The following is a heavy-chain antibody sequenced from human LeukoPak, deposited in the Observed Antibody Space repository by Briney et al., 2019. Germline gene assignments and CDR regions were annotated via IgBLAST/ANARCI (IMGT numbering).Heavy chain of an antibody. Sequence: GGSLRLSCAASGLTFSGYWMHWVRQPPGKGLVWVSRINSDGSSTSYADSVKGRFTISRDNAKNTLYLQMNSLRAEDTAVYYCARDPGQVYGSPDYGMDVWGQGTTVTVSS. CDR1: GLTFSGYW. J-gene: IGHJ6*02. CDR3: ARDPGQVYGSPDYGMDV. V-gene: IGHV3-74*01. D-gene: IGHD3-10*01. CDR2: INSDGSST.